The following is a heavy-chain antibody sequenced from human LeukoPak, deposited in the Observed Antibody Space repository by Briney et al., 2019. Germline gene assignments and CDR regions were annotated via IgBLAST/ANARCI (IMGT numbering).Heavy chain of an antibody. J-gene: IGHJ6*02. CDR3: ARGLGGYNYYYYGMDV. CDR1: GYTFTSYD. CDR2: MNPNSGNT. V-gene: IGHV1-8*01. Sequence: ASVKVSCKASGYTFTSYDINWVRQATGQGLEWMGWMNPNSGNTGYAQKFQGGVTMTRNTSISTAYMELSSLRSEDTAVYYCARGLGGYNYYYYGMDVWGQGTTVTVSS. D-gene: IGHD5-24*01.